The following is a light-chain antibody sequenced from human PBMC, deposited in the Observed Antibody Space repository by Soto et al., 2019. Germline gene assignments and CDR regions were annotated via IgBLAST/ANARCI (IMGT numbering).Light chain of an antibody. Sequence: AIGMTQSPASFSASTGERVTITCLASQGINSYLAWYQQKPGKAPKLLIYGSSSLLSGVPSRFSGTRSGTDFTLTISSLQPEDFATYYCQQANSYPWTFGQGTKVDIK. V-gene: IGKV1-8*01. CDR2: GSS. CDR1: QGINSY. CDR3: QQANSYPWT. J-gene: IGKJ1*01.